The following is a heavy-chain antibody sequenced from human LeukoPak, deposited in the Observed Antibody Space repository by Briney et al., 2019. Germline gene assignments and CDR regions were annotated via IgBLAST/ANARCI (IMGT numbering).Heavy chain of an antibody. CDR3: ARDLAGGGSCYRFWCYYYGMDV. J-gene: IGHJ6*02. CDR1: GFTFSSCA. D-gene: IGHD2-15*01. V-gene: IGHV3-30*04. Sequence: GGSLRLSCAASGFTFSSCAMHWVRQAPGKGLEWVAVISYDGSNKYYADSVKGRFTISRDNSKNTLYLQMNSLRAEDTAVYYCARDLAGGGSCYRFWCYYYGMDVWGQGTTVTVSS. CDR2: ISYDGSNK.